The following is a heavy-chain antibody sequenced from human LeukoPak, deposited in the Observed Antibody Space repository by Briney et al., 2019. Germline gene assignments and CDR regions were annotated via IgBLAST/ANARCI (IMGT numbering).Heavy chain of an antibody. V-gene: IGHV4-34*01. CDR3: ARGLEQLVVNWFDP. Sequence: SETLSLTCAVYGGSFSGYYWSWIRQPPGQGLEWIGEINHSGSTNYNPSLKSRVTISVDTSKNQFSLKLSSVTAADTAVYYCARGLEQLVVNWFDPWGQGTLVTVSS. CDR1: GGSFSGYY. CDR2: INHSGST. J-gene: IGHJ5*02. D-gene: IGHD6-13*01.